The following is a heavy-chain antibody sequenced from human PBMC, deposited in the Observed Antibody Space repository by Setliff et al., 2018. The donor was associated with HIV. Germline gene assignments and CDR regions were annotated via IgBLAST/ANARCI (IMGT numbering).Heavy chain of an antibody. J-gene: IGHJ5*02. CDR2: IHYNEKT. CDR1: GGSASNSRYY. V-gene: IGHV4-39*01. D-gene: IGHD3-22*01. CDR3: ASRIYYYDSNNFLREEGFDP. Sequence: TLSLTCTVSGGSASNSRYYWAWIRQPPGKGLEYIGSIHYNEKTYYNPSLESRVTISIDTSKNQFSLNLTSVTAADTAVYYCASRIYYYDSNNFLREEGFDPWGQGTLVTVSS.